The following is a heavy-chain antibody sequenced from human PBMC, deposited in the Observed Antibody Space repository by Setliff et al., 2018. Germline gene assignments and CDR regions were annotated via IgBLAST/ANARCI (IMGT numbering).Heavy chain of an antibody. V-gene: IGHV1-18*01. Sequence: ASVKVSCKAFGYTFTKYGIDWVRQAPGQGLEWLGWISPYNGNTDYVYNVRDRITMTTDTSTGTAYMELRSLTSDDTAVYYCARVPLMIAIRHAFDIWGQGTMVTVSS. D-gene: IGHD2-21*01. CDR1: GYTFTKYG. CDR2: ISPYNGNT. CDR3: ARVPLMIAIRHAFDI. J-gene: IGHJ3*02.